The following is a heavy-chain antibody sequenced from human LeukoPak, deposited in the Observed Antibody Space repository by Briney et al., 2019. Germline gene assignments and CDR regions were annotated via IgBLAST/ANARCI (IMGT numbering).Heavy chain of an antibody. Sequence: GGSLRLSCAASGFTFDDYAMHWVRQAPGKGLEWVSLISWDGGSTYYADSVKGRFTISRDNSKNSLYLQMNSLRAEDTALYYCAKDGPHTYYYYMDVWGKGTTVTVSS. V-gene: IGHV3-43D*03. CDR1: GFTFDDYA. CDR2: ISWDGGST. CDR3: AKDGPHTYYYYMDV. J-gene: IGHJ6*03.